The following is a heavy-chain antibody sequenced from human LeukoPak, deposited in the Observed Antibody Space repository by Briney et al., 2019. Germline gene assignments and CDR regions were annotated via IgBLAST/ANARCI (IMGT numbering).Heavy chain of an antibody. Sequence: PGGSLRLSCAASGFTFSSYWMSWVRQAPGKGLEWVANIKQDGSEKYYVDSVKGRFTISRDNAKNSLYLQMNSLRAEDTAVYYCAREGPGGQWPVRYFDYWGQGTLVTVSS. J-gene: IGHJ4*02. V-gene: IGHV3-7*01. D-gene: IGHD6-19*01. CDR2: IKQDGSEK. CDR1: GFTFSSYW. CDR3: AREGPGGQWPVRYFDY.